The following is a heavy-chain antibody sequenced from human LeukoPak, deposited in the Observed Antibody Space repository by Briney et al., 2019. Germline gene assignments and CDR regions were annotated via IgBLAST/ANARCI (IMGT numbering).Heavy chain of an antibody. Sequence: SETLSLTCTVSGGSVSSGSYYWSWIRQPPGKGLEWIGYVYYSGSTNYNPSLKSRVTISVDTSKNQFSLKLSSVTAADTVVYYCARVLSPLYYDSSGYLDYWGQGTLVTVSS. CDR1: GGSVSSGSYY. CDR2: VYYSGST. D-gene: IGHD3-22*01. V-gene: IGHV4-61*01. CDR3: ARVLSPLYYDSSGYLDY. J-gene: IGHJ4*02.